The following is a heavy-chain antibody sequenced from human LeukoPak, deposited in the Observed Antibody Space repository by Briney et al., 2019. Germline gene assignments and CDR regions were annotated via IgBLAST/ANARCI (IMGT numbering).Heavy chain of an antibody. CDR1: GCPVINS. CDR2: ISWDGDNI. V-gene: IGHV3-43D*03. Sequence: PGGSLRVSCTVSGCPVINSMSWVRQAPGKGLEWVALISWDGDNIYYADSVKGRFTISRDNSKNSLYLQMNSLRAEDTAVYYCARDQSYEPNFFDYWGQGTLVTVSS. J-gene: IGHJ4*02. D-gene: IGHD3-22*01. CDR3: ARDQSYEPNFFDY.